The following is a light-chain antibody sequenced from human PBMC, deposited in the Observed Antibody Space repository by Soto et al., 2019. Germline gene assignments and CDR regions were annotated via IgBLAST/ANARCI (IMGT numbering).Light chain of an antibody. CDR2: DVS. J-gene: IGLJ1*01. CDR3: SSYTSSSTRGV. V-gene: IGLV2-14*01. CDR1: SSDVGGYNY. Sequence: QFALTQPASVSGSPGQSITISCTGTSSDVGGYNYVSWYQQHPGKAPKLMIYDVSNRPSGVSNRFSGSKSGNTASLTISGLQAEDEADYYCSSYTSSSTRGVFGTGTKLTVL.